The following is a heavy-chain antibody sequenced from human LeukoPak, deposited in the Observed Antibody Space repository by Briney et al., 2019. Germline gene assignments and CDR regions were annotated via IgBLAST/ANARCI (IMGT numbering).Heavy chain of an antibody. V-gene: IGHV1-8*03. CDR2: MNPNSGNT. J-gene: IGHJ5*02. CDR1: GYTFTSYD. Sequence: ASVKVSCKASGYTFTSYDINWVRQATGQGLEWMGWMNPNSGNTGYAQKFQGRVTITRNTSISKAYMELSSLRSEDTAVYYCARGMKRRNWFDPWGQGTLVTVSS. CDR3: ARGMKRRNWFDP.